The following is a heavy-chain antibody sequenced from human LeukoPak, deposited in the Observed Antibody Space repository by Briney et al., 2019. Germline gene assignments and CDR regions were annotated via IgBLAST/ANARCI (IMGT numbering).Heavy chain of an antibody. V-gene: IGHV3-23*01. CDR2: ISGSGGST. CDR3: AKDRDDILTGYYPDAFDI. Sequence: GGSLRLSCAAPGFTFSSYAMSWVRQAPGKGLEWVSAISGSGGSTYYADSVKGRFTISRDNSKNTLYLQMNSLRAEDTAVYYCAKDRDDILTGYYPDAFDIWGQGTMVTVSS. J-gene: IGHJ3*02. CDR1: GFTFSSYA. D-gene: IGHD3-9*01.